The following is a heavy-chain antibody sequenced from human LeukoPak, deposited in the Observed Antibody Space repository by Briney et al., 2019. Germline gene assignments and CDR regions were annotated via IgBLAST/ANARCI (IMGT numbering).Heavy chain of an antibody. CDR1: GYRFPDYW. CDR3: VRHGLKGCSGGRCFLSFFYYGPDV. Sequence: GESLQISCKGFGYRFPDYWIGWVRQMPGKGLEWMGIIFPGDSNINYSPSFQGQVTISADNSLSTAYLQWSSLKASDTAMYYCVRHGLKGCSGGRCFLSFFYYGPDVWGQGSTVTVSS. CDR2: IFPGDSNI. J-gene: IGHJ6*02. D-gene: IGHD2-15*01. V-gene: IGHV5-51*01.